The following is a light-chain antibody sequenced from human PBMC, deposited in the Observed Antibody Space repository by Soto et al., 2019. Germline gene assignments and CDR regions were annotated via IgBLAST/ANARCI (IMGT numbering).Light chain of an antibody. Sequence: QSVLTQPPSASGTPGQRVTISCSGSSSNIGSNFVYWYQRLPGTAPKLLIFRNNQRPSGVPDRFSGSKSDTSASLAISGLRSEDEADYFCAAWDDSLSRVVFGGGTKLTVL. CDR3: AAWDDSLSRVV. CDR1: SSNIGSNF. J-gene: IGLJ3*02. CDR2: RNN. V-gene: IGLV1-47*01.